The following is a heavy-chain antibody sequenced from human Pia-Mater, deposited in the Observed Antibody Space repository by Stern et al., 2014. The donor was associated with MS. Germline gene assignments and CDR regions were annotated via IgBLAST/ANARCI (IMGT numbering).Heavy chain of an antibody. CDR1: GFSFSSYG. Sequence: VQLVESGGGVAQPGRSLRLSCAASGFSFSSYGMHWVRPAPGKGLEWVALIWYDDSNTYYADSVRGRFTISRDNSKNTLYLQMNSLGAEDTATYYCARDEGILTGIDYWGQGTLVTVSS. CDR2: IWYDDSNT. D-gene: IGHD3-9*01. CDR3: ARDEGILTGIDY. J-gene: IGHJ4*02. V-gene: IGHV3-33*01.